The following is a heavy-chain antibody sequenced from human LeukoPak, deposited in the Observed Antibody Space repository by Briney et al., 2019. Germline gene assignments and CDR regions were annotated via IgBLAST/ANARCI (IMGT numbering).Heavy chain of an antibody. Sequence: VGSLRLSRAASGFTLSSYSMNWVRQAPGKGVEWVSSICISSYIYYAHSVKGRFTISRDNAKNSLYLQMNSLRAEDTAVYYCARERFVDYYDSSGYYDYWGQGTLVTASS. CDR2: ICISSYI. D-gene: IGHD3-22*01. CDR1: GFTLSSYS. CDR3: ARERFVDYYDSSGYYDY. J-gene: IGHJ4*02. V-gene: IGHV3-21*01.